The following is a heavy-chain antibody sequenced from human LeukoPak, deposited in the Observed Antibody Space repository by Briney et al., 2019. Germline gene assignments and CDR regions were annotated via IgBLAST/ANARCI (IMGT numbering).Heavy chain of an antibody. V-gene: IGHV3-20*04. CDR1: GFTFDDYG. D-gene: IGHD6-13*01. Sequence: GGSLRLSCAASGFTFDDYGMSWVRQAPGKGLEWVSGINWSGGSTGYADSVKGRFTISRDNAKNSLYLQMNTLRAEDTALYYCARGYGSSWYYFDYWGQGTLVTVSS. J-gene: IGHJ4*02. CDR2: INWSGGST. CDR3: ARGYGSSWYYFDY.